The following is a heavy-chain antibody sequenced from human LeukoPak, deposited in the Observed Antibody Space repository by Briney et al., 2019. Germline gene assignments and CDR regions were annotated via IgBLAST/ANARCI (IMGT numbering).Heavy chain of an antibody. D-gene: IGHD3-22*01. V-gene: IGHV1-18*01. CDR1: GYTFTSYG. CDR2: ISAYNGNT. J-gene: IGHJ5*02. Sequence: ASVKVSCKASGYTFTSYGISWVRQAPGQGLEWMGWISAYNGNTNYAQKLQGRVTMTTDTSTSTAYMELRSLRSDDTAVYYCARAILEYYDSSGYPYNWFDPWGQGTLVTVSS. CDR3: ARAILEYYDSSGYPYNWFDP.